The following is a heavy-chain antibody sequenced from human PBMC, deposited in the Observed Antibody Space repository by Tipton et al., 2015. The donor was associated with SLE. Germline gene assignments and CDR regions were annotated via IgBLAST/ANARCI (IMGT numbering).Heavy chain of an antibody. CDR1: GGSISSYY. CDR3: ASFHYYDSFDY. V-gene: IGHV4-59*12. J-gene: IGHJ4*02. Sequence: TLSLTCTVSGGSISSYYWSWIRQPPGKGLEWIGYIYYSGSTNYNPSLKSRVTISVDTSKNQFSLKLSSVTAADTAVYYCASFHYYDSFDYWGQGTLVTVSS. CDR2: IYYSGST. D-gene: IGHD3-22*01.